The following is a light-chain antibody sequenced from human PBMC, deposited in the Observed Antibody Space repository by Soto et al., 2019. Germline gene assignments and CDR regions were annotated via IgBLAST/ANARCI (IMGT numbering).Light chain of an antibody. CDR1: SSDVGGYNY. CDR2: EVS. J-gene: IGLJ1*01. CDR3: SSYAGSNKSV. V-gene: IGLV2-8*01. Sequence: QSALTQPPSASGSPGQSVTISCTGTSSDVGGYNYVSWYQQDPGKAPKLMIYEVSKRPSGVPDRFSGSKSGNTASLTVSGLQPEDEADYYCSSYAGSNKSVFGTGTKLTVL.